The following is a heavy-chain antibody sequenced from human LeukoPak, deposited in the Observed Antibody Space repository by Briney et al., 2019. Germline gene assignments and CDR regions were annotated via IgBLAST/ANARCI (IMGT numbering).Heavy chain of an antibody. J-gene: IGHJ4*02. V-gene: IGHV1-18*01. CDR2: ISAYNGNT. D-gene: IGHD3-10*01. CDR1: DYTFTNYG. Sequence: ASVKVSCKASDYTFTNYGINWVRQAPGQGLEWMGWISAYNGNTNYAQKLQGRVTMTTDTSTSTAYMELRSLRSDDTAVYYCAKDLVTMVRGVTPYDYWGQGTLVTVSS. CDR3: AKDLVTMVRGVTPYDY.